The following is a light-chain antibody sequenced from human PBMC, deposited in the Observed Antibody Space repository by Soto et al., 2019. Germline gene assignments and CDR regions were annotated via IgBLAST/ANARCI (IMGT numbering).Light chain of an antibody. CDR2: DTT. J-gene: IGKJ5*01. Sequence: DILLTQSPGTLSLCRGEIATLSCRSSQSLSNSFIAWYQQKPGQAPRLLIYDTTNRATGIPDRFSGSGSGTDFTLTISRLEPEDFAVFYCQQYGTSEIIFGQGTRLEIK. V-gene: IGKV3-20*01. CDR1: QSLSNSF. CDR3: QQYGTSEII.